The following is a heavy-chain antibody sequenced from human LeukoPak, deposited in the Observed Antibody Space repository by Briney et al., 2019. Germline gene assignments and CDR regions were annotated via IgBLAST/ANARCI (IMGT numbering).Heavy chain of an antibody. CDR3: AKDRRNDFDY. D-gene: IGHD1-14*01. J-gene: IGHJ4*02. CDR2: ISWNSGGI. Sequence: PGGSLRLSCAASGFTFDDYTMHWVRQAPGKGLEWVSGISWNSGGIGYADSVKGRFTISRDNAKNSLYLQMSSLRGEDTALYYCAKDRRNDFDYWGQGTLVTVSS. CDR1: GFTFDDYT. V-gene: IGHV3-9*01.